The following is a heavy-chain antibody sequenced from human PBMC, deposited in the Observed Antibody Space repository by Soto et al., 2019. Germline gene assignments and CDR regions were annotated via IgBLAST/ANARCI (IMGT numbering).Heavy chain of an antibody. V-gene: IGHV4-4*02. CDR3: ARVPYYYGSGYYGMDV. Sequence: QVQLQESGPGLVKPSGTLSLTCAVSGGSISSSNWWSWVRQPPGKGLEWIGEIYHSGSTNYNPSLKRRVTISXXKXKXPFSLKLSSVTAADTAVYYCARVPYYYGSGYYGMDVWGQGTTVTVSS. CDR1: GGSISSSNW. J-gene: IGHJ6*02. D-gene: IGHD3-10*01. CDR2: IYHSGST.